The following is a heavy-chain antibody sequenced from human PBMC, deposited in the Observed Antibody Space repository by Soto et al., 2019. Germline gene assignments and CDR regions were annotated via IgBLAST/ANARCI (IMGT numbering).Heavy chain of an antibody. CDR3: AGGSGWISDS. CDR2: IKDDGGDE. J-gene: IGHJ4*02. V-gene: IGHV3-7*05. D-gene: IGHD6-19*01. CDR1: GFTFSPFW. Sequence: EMQLVESGGGLVQPGGSLRLSCVDSGFTFSPFWMSWVRQAPGKGLEWVAIIKDDGGDELYLEAVRGRFRISRDNAKKSLFLAMDSLRVEDTAVYYCAGGSGWISDSWGQGTLVTVSS.